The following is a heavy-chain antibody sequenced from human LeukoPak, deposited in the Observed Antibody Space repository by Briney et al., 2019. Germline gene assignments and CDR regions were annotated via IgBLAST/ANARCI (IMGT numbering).Heavy chain of an antibody. CDR3: ARASCSSTSCSLGAAAVAFDY. CDR1: GGTFSSYA. CDR2: IIPIFGTA. Sequence: ASVKVSCTASGGTFSSYAISWVRQAPGQGLEWMGGIIPIFGTANYAQKFQGRVTITADESTSTAYMELSSLRSEDTAVYYCARASCSSTSCSLGAAAVAFDYWGQGTLVTVSS. D-gene: IGHD2-2*01. J-gene: IGHJ4*02. V-gene: IGHV1-69*13.